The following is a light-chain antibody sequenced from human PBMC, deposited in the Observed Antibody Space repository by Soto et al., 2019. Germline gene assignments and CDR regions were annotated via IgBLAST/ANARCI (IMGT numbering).Light chain of an antibody. V-gene: IGLV2-14*03. CDR1: SSDIGYTNY. CDR3: SSYTSTSTPYV. Sequence: QSVLTQPASVSGSPGQSITISCTGTSSDIGYTNYVSWYQQHPGKAPKLMIYDVSNRPSGVSNRFSASKSGNTASLTISGLRTDDEADYYCSSYTSTSTPYVFGTGTKVTVL. CDR2: DVS. J-gene: IGLJ1*01.